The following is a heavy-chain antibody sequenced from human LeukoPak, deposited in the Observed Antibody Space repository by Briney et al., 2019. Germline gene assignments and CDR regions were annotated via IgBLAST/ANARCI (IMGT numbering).Heavy chain of an antibody. J-gene: IGHJ4*02. Sequence: GGSLRLSCAASGFTFSSYGMHWVRQAPGKGLEWVAFIRYDGSNKYYADSVKGRFTISRDNSKNTVYLQMNSLRDEDTAVYYCARDGGRREDYWGQGALVTVSS. V-gene: IGHV3-30*02. CDR2: IRYDGSNK. CDR3: ARDGGRREDY. D-gene: IGHD2-15*01. CDR1: GFTFSSYG.